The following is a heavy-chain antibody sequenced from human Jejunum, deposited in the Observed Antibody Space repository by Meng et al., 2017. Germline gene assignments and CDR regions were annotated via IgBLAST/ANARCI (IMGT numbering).Heavy chain of an antibody. Sequence: QVQGSGPGLVRPSETLSLPCTVSGGSVSSAAYYWNWIRQPPGKGLEWIGYIYYSGGTTYSPSLNSRVTISIDTAKNQVSLKVSSVTAADTAVYYCAHSSSSSSFGFDYWGQGTLVTVSS. J-gene: IGHJ4*02. V-gene: IGHV4-61*08. CDR2: IYYSGGT. D-gene: IGHD6-6*01. CDR3: AHSSSSSSFGFDY. CDR1: GGSVSSAAYY.